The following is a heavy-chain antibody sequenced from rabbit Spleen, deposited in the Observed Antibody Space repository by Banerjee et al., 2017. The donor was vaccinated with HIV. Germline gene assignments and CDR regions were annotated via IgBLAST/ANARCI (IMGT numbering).Heavy chain of an antibody. CDR1: GLDFSSAYD. D-gene: IGHD4-1*01. Sequence: QSLEESGGGLVQPEGSLTLTCKASGLDFSSAYDVSWVRQAPGKGLEWIGYIRNGDGSTYYASWVNGRFTISKTSSTTVTLQMTSLTAADTATYFCARYYIFYGMDLWGPGTLVTVS. V-gene: IGHV1S40*01. CDR3: ARYYIFYGMDL. CDR2: IRNGDGST. J-gene: IGHJ6*01.